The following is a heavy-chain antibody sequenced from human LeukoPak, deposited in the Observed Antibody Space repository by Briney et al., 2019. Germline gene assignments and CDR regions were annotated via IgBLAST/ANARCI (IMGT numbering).Heavy chain of an antibody. CDR3: ARDLIAGSWYYFDY. CDR1: GFTFSSYS. CDR2: ISSSSSYI. J-gene: IGHJ4*02. V-gene: IGHV3-21*01. Sequence: PGGSLRLSCVASGFTFSSYSMNWVRQAPGKGLEWVSSISSSSSYIYYADSVKGRFTISRDNAKNSLYLQMNSLRAEDTAVYYCARDLIAGSWYYFDYWGQGTLVTVSS. D-gene: IGHD6-13*01.